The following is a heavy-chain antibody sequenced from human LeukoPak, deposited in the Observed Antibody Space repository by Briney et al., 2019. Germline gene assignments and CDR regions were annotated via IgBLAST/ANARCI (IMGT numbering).Heavy chain of an antibody. CDR3: ARVENYYDSSGYYGPFDY. CDR1: GFTFSSNV. D-gene: IGHD3-22*01. V-gene: IGHV3-30-3*01. Sequence: GGSLRLSCAASGFTFSSNVMHWVRQAPGKGLEWVAVISYDGSNKYYADSVKGRFSISRDNSKNTLYLQMNSLRAEDTAVYYCARVENYYDSSGYYGPFDYWGQGVLVTVSS. CDR2: ISYDGSNK. J-gene: IGHJ4*02.